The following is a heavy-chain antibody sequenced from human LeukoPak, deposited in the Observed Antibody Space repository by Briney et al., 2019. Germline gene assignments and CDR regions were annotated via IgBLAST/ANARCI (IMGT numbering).Heavy chain of an antibody. CDR2: ISPYNGNT. Sequence: ASVKVSCKASGYIFTSNGINWLRQAPGQGLESMGWISPYNGNTKYAQKFQGRVTMSTDTSTSTAYMELRSLRSDDTAVYYCARDSSGFRTGPATFDPWGQGTLVTVSS. D-gene: IGHD3-22*01. CDR3: ARDSSGFRTGPATFDP. J-gene: IGHJ5*02. CDR1: GYIFTSNG. V-gene: IGHV1-18*01.